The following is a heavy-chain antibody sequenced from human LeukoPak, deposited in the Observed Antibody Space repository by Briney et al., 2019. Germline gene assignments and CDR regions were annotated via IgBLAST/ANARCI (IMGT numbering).Heavy chain of an antibody. V-gene: IGHV3-21*01. J-gene: IGHJ3*02. D-gene: IGHD6-19*01. Sequence: GGSLRLSCAASGFTFSSYSMNWVRQAPGKGLEWVSSISSSSSYIYYADSVKGRFTISRDNAKNSLYLQMNSLRAEDTAVYYCAREIWGRIAVAGGAFDIWGQGTMVTVSS. CDR3: AREIWGRIAVAGGAFDI. CDR1: GFTFSSYS. CDR2: ISSSSSYI.